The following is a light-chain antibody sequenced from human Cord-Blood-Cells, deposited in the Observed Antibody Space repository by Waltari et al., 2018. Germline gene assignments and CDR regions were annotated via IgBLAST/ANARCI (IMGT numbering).Light chain of an antibody. CDR1: SSDAGGYNS. J-gene: IGLJ1*01. Sequence: QSALTQPASVSGSPGQSITISCTGTSSDAGGYNSVSWYQQHPGKAPKLMIYDVSKRPSGVSNRFSGSKSGNTASLTISGLQAEDEADYYCSSYTSSSTYVFGTGTKVTVL. CDR2: DVS. CDR3: SSYTSSSTYV. V-gene: IGLV2-14*01.